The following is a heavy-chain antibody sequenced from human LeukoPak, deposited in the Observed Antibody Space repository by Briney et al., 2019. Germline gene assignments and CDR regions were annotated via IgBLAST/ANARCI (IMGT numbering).Heavy chain of an antibody. CDR3: AKVGGMYYDILTGPFDY. J-gene: IGHJ4*02. V-gene: IGHV3-33*06. Sequence: GGSLRLSCAASGFTFSSYGMHWVRQAPGKGLEWVAVIWYDGSNKYYADSVKGRFTISRDNSKNTLYLQMNSLSAEDTAVYYCAKVGGMYYDILTGPFDYWGQGTLVTVSS. CDR1: GFTFSSYG. CDR2: IWYDGSNK. D-gene: IGHD3-9*01.